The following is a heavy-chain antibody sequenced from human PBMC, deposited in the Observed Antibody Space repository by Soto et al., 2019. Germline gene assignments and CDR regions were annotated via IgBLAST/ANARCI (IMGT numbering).Heavy chain of an antibody. D-gene: IGHD3-22*01. CDR2: IYWDDDK. V-gene: IGHV2-5*02. Sequence: VSGPTLVNPTQTLTLTCTFSGFSLSTSGVGVGWIRQPPGKALEWLALIYWDDDKRYSPSLKSRLTITKDTSKNQVVLTMPNMDPVDTATYYFAHLIDYYDSSGYPDNWFDPWGQGTLVTVSS. CDR3: AHLIDYYDSSGYPDNWFDP. J-gene: IGHJ5*02. CDR1: GFSLSTSGVG.